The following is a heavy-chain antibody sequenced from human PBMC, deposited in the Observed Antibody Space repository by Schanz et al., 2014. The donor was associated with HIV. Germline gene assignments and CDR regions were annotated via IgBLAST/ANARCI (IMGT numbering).Heavy chain of an antibody. CDR3: ARGLGAPYYDFRSGYYKGVIYYGMDV. D-gene: IGHD3-3*01. J-gene: IGHJ6*02. CDR2: ISYDGRNK. Sequence: VQLLESWGGLEQPGGSLRLSCAASGFNFNNYAMTWVRQAPGKGLEWVAVISYDGRNKLYADSVKGRFTISRDNAKNTLYLQMNSLRAEDTAVYYCARGLGAPYYDFRSGYYKGVIYYGMDVWGQGTTVTVSS. V-gene: IGHV3-30*03. CDR1: GFNFNNYA.